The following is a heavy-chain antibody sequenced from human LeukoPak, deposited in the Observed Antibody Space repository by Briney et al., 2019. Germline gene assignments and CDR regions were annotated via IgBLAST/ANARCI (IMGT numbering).Heavy chain of an antibody. D-gene: IGHD6-19*01. Sequence: GGSLRLSCAASGFTFSSYWMHWVRQAPGKGLVWVSRINSDGSSISYADSVKGRFTISRDNAKNTLYLQMNSLRAEDTAVYYCARDTQLGEQWLGNWFDPWGQGTLVTVSS. J-gene: IGHJ5*02. V-gene: IGHV3-74*01. CDR1: GFTFSSYW. CDR3: ARDTQLGEQWLGNWFDP. CDR2: INSDGSSI.